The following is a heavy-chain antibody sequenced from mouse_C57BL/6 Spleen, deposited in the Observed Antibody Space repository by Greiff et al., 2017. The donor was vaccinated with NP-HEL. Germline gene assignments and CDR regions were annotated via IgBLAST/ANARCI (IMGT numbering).Heavy chain of an antibody. Sequence: VQLQQSGAELVRPGSSVKLSCKASGYTFTSYWMDWVKQRPGQGLEWIGNIYPSDSETHYNQKFKDKATLTVDKSSSTAYMQLSSLTSEDSAVYYCAVTTVDAMDYWGQGTSVTVSS. V-gene: IGHV1-61*01. J-gene: IGHJ4*01. CDR3: AVTTVDAMDY. CDR2: IYPSDSET. D-gene: IGHD1-1*01. CDR1: GYTFTSYW.